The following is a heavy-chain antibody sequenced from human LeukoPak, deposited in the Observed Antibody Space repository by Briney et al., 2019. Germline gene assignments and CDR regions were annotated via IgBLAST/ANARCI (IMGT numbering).Heavy chain of an antibody. Sequence: SETLSLTCAVYGGSFSGYYWSWIRQPPGKGLEWIGEINHSGSTNYNPSLKSRVTISVDTSKNQFSLKLSSVTVADTAVYYCARLRIAVAGTGLWGYRPQIDYWGQGTLVTVSS. CDR1: GGSFSGYY. CDR3: ARLRIAVAGTGLWGYRPQIDY. J-gene: IGHJ4*02. D-gene: IGHD6-19*01. V-gene: IGHV4-34*01. CDR2: INHSGST.